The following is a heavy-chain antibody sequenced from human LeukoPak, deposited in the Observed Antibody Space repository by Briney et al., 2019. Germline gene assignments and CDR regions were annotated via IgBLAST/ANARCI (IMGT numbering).Heavy chain of an antibody. CDR3: ARDPPLGYCSSSSCPHLDY. J-gene: IGHJ4*02. D-gene: IGHD2-2*01. Sequence: GGSLRLSCAASGFTFSRYTMNWVRQAPGKGLEWVSSISSSSSFIYYADSVKGRFTISRDNAKNSLYLQMNSLRAEDTAVYYCARDPPLGYCSSSSCPHLDYWGQGTLVTVSS. CDR1: GFTFSRYT. CDR2: ISSSSSFI. V-gene: IGHV3-21*01.